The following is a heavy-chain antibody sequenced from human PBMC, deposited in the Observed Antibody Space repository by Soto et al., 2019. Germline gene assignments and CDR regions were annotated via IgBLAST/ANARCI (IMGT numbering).Heavy chain of an antibody. J-gene: IGHJ4*02. CDR2: ISAYNGNT. Sequence: ASVKVSCKASGGTFSSHAISWVRQAPGQGLEWMGWISAYNGNTNYAQKLQGRVTMTTDTSTSTAYMELRSLRSDDTAVYYCARPLGDFWSGYYYYWGQGTLVTVSS. V-gene: IGHV1-18*01. D-gene: IGHD3-3*01. CDR3: ARPLGDFWSGYYYY. CDR1: GGTFSSHA.